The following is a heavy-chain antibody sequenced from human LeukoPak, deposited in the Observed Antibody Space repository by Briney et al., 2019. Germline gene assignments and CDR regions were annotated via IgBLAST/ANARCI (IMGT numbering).Heavy chain of an antibody. CDR3: ARPLNPDDAFDI. CDR2: MNPNSGNT. J-gene: IGHJ3*02. CDR1: GYTFTSYD. Sequence: ASVKVSCKASGYTFTSYDINWVRQATGQGLEWMGWMNPNSGNTGYAQKFQGRVTMTRDTSISTAYMELSRLRSDDTAVYYCARPLNPDDAFDIWGQGTMVTVSS. V-gene: IGHV1-8*02.